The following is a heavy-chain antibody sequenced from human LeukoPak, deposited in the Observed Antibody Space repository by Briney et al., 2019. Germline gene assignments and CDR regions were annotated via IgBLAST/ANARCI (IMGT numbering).Heavy chain of an antibody. CDR1: GFTLSDHY. D-gene: IGHD6-6*01. Sequence: PGGSLRLSCAASGFTLSDHYMDWVRQAPGQGLEWVGRTRNKPNSYTTEYAASVKGRFTISRDDSKSSLYLQMNSLKTEDTAVYYCARAIVVRPNYNYVMDVWGQGTTVTVSS. J-gene: IGHJ6*02. CDR2: TRNKPNSYTT. CDR3: ARAIVVRPNYNYVMDV. V-gene: IGHV3-72*01.